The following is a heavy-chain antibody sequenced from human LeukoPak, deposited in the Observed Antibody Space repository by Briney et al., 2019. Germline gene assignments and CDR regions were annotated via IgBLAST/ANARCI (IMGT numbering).Heavy chain of an antibody. V-gene: IGHV1-2*02. Sequence: ASVKVSCKASGYTFTGYYIHWVRQAPGQGLEWMGWISPNSGDTNYGQKFQGRVTMTRDTSISTAYMELSSLRSEDTAVYYCARDPRDCGGDCYTYNWFDPWGQGTLVTVSS. CDR3: ARDPRDCGGDCYTYNWFDP. CDR2: ISPNSGDT. CDR1: GYTFTGYY. D-gene: IGHD2-21*02. J-gene: IGHJ5*02.